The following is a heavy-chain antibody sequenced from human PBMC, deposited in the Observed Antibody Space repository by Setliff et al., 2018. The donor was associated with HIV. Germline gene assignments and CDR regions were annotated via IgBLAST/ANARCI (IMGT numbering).Heavy chain of an antibody. J-gene: IGHJ6*03. CDR3: ARTHYEICGYYGSKCNYYMDV. V-gene: IGHV4-59*01. Sequence: PSETLSLTCSVSGGSFSGYYWSWIRQPPGKGLEWIGYIYIYNSGSTNYNPSLTSRVTISADTSRNQFSLKLTSVTAADTAIYYCARTHYEICGYYGSKCNYYMDVWGKGSPVTVSS. D-gene: IGHD3-22*01. CDR1: GGSFSGYY. CDR2: IYIYNSGST.